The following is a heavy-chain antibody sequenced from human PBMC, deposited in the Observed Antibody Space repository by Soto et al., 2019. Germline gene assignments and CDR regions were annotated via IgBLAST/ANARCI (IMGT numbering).Heavy chain of an antibody. Sequence: QVQLVQSGAEVKKPGASVNVSCKASGYTFTVYYMHWVRQAPGQGLEWMGWINPKSGGTMYPQKFQGRVTMPWATSISTAYMALTRLSSDDTAVYYCARDLAKGGGSAGFDYWGQGTLVTVSS. CDR3: ARDLAKGGGSAGFDY. CDR2: INPKSGGT. D-gene: IGHD1-26*01. CDR1: GYTFTVYY. J-gene: IGHJ4*02. V-gene: IGHV1-2*02.